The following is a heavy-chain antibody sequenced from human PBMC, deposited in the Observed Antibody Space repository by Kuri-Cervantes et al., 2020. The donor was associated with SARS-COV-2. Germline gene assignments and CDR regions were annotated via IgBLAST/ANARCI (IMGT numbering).Heavy chain of an antibody. CDR3: AKQIPPPIAAGYSFDY. V-gene: IGHV3-21*04. CDR2: ISSSSYT. J-gene: IGHJ4*02. Sequence: LSLTCAASGFTFSSYSMNWVRQAPGKGLEWVSSISSSSYTYYADSVKGRFTISRDNSKNTLYLQMNSLRAEDTAVYYCAKQIPPPIAAGYSFDYWGQGTLVTVSS. D-gene: IGHD6-13*01. CDR1: GFTFSSYS.